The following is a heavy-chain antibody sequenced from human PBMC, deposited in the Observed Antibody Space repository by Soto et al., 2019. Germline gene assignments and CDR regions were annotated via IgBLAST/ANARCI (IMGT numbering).Heavy chain of an antibody. CDR3: ARIHWAQSSLDY. D-gene: IGHD6-19*01. V-gene: IGHV4-30-2*01. J-gene: IGHJ4*02. CDR2: VIHSGTA. Sequence: QLQLQESGSRLVKPSETLSLTCAVSGGSIDSGAFSLSWIRQPPGKGLEWIGYVIHSGTAYSIPSLYGRLTLSVDSSQTQFSLKLTSVTAADSAFYYCARIHWAQSSLDYWGRGILVTVSS. CDR1: GGSIDSGAFS.